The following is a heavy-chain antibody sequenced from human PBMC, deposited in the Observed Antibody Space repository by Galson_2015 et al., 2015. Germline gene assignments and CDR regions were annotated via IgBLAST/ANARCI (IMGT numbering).Heavy chain of an antibody. CDR2: ISAYNGNT. D-gene: IGHD3-10*01. CDR1: GYTFTSYG. Sequence: SVKVSCKASGYTFTSYGISWVRQAPGKGLEWMGWISAYNGNTNYAQNLQGRVTMTTDTSTSTAYMELRSLRSDDTAVHYYASDYYGTGKSGWFDPWGDGTLVNVSS. CDR3: ASDYYGTGKSGWFDP. J-gene: IGHJ5*02. V-gene: IGHV1-18*04.